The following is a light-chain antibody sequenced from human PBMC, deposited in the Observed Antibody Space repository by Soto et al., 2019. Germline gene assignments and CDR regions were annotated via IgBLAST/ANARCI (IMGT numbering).Light chain of an antibody. CDR3: QQRSNWPPLYS. J-gene: IGKJ2*03. Sequence: EIVLTQSPVTLSLSPGERATLSCRASQRVSTYLAWYQQKPGQAPRLLIYDASNRAADVPARFSGSGSGTDFTLTISSLEPEEFAVYYCQQRSNWPPLYSFGPGTMLEIK. CDR1: QRVSTY. CDR2: DAS. V-gene: IGKV3-11*01.